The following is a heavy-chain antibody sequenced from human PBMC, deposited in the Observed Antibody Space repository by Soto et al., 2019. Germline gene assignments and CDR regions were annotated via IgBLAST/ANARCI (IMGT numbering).Heavy chain of an antibody. Sequence: VASVKVSWKAAGYAITIYAMHWVRQAPGQRLEWMGWINAGNGNTKYSQKFQGRVTITRDTSASTAYMELSSLRSEDTAVYYCARVVNTAMALDTYYFDYWGQGTLVTVSS. CDR3: ARVVNTAMALDTYYFDY. J-gene: IGHJ4*02. V-gene: IGHV1-3*01. CDR1: GYAITIYA. D-gene: IGHD5-18*01. CDR2: INAGNGNT.